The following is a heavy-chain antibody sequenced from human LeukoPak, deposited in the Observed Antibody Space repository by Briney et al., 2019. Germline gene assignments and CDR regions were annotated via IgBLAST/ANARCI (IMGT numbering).Heavy chain of an antibody. CDR2: INHSGST. J-gene: IGHJ4*02. CDR3: AGGPLTTLELFYY. Sequence: PSQTLSLTCTVSGGSISSGGDYWDWIRQPPGKGLEWIVEINHSGSTKYNPSLKSRVTISIDTSKNQFSLKLSSATAADTAMYYCAGGPLTTLELFYYWGQGTLVTVSS. V-gene: IGHV4-39*07. CDR1: GGSISSGGDY. D-gene: IGHD4-23*01.